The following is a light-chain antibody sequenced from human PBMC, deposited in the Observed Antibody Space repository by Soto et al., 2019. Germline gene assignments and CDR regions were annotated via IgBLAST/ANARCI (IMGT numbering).Light chain of an antibody. V-gene: IGKV1-9*01. CDR2: PAS. CDR1: QDISTY. CDR3: QQYGSSPYT. J-gene: IGKJ2*01. Sequence: DIQLTQSPSFLSASVGDRVTVSCRASQDISTYLAWFQQKPGKVPQLLVYPASTLQDGVPSRFSGLGSGTEFTLTINNLQAEDFATYYCQQYGSSPYTFGQGTKLEIK.